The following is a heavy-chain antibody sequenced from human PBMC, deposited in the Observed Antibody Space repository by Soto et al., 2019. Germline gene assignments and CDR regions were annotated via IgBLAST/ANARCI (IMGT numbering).Heavy chain of an antibody. Sequence: EMQLVQSGGGLVKPGGSLRLSCVASRFNFSAAWLNGIRQAPGRGREWVGRIKPKAEGETADYTAPVRGRFTISRDDSQNSLHLQMDSLKTEDTAVYYCDTVPYSRGPTWGVGALVPVSS. CDR3: DTVPYSRGPT. V-gene: IGHV3-15*07. D-gene: IGHD6-13*01. CDR1: RFNFSAAW. CDR2: IKPKAEGETA. J-gene: IGHJ4*02.